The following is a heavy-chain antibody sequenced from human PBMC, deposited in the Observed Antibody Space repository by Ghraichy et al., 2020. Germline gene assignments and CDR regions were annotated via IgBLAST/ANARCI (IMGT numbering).Heavy chain of an antibody. Sequence: SETLSLTCVISGFYVSSGTYYWSWIRQPPGKGLEWIGYIYYTGSTTYNPSLESRVTISMDTPNNQFSLKLSSVTAADTAVYYCARTREGYSYGSVVIWFDPWGQGTLVTVSS. CDR3: ARTREGYSYGSVVIWFDP. CDR2: IYYTGST. CDR1: GFYVSSGTYY. J-gene: IGHJ5*02. V-gene: IGHV4-61*01. D-gene: IGHD5-18*01.